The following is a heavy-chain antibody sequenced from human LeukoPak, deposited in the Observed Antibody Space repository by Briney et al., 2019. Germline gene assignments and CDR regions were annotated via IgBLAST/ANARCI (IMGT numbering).Heavy chain of an antibody. D-gene: IGHD3-10*02. CDR3: AREAYVVSALDI. CDR1: GFTLSTYW. V-gene: IGHV3-7*01. CDR2: IKQDGSDK. Sequence: GGSLRLSCAPSGFTLSTYWMSWVRQAAGKGREWVANIKQDGSDKYYVDSVKGRFTISRDNAKNSLHLQMNRLRAEDTAVYYGAREAYVVSALDIWGQGTMVTVSS. J-gene: IGHJ3*02.